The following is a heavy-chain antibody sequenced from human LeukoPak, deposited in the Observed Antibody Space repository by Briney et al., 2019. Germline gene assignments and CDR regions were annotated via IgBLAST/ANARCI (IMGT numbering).Heavy chain of an antibody. CDR2: INTNTGNP. Sequence: ASVKVSCKASGYTFTSYAMNWVRQAPGQGLEWMGWINTNTGNPTYAQGFTGRFVFSLDTSVSTAYLQISSLKAEDTAVYYCARDSRTRWLLGRWFDPWGQGTLVTVSS. V-gene: IGHV7-4-1*02. CDR1: GYTFTSYA. J-gene: IGHJ5*02. D-gene: IGHD3-22*01. CDR3: ARDSRTRWLLGRWFDP.